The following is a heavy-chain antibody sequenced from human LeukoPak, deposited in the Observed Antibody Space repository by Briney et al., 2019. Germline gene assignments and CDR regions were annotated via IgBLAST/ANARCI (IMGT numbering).Heavy chain of an antibody. CDR3: ARDGHGGNPFDP. V-gene: IGHV3-30*04. Sequence: GGSLRLSCAASGFTFSSYAMHWVRQAPGKGLEWVAVISYDGSNKYYADSVKGRFTISRDNSKNTLYLQMNSLRAEDTAVYYCARDGHGGNPFDPWGQGTLVTVSS. D-gene: IGHD4-23*01. CDR2: ISYDGSNK. J-gene: IGHJ5*02. CDR1: GFTFSSYA.